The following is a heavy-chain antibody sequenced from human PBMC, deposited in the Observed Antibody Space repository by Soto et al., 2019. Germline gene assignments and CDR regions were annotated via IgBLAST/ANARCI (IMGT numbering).Heavy chain of an antibody. D-gene: IGHD3-9*01. CDR2: IYYSGST. Sequence: PSQTLSLTCTVSGDSISSYHWSWIRQHPGKGLEWIGYIYYSGSTYYNPSLKSRVTISVDTSKNQFSLKLSSVTAADTAVYYCARALLTGYYGALGYWGQGTLVTVSS. J-gene: IGHJ4*02. CDR3: ARALLTGYYGALGY. V-gene: IGHV4-31*03. CDR1: GDSISSYH.